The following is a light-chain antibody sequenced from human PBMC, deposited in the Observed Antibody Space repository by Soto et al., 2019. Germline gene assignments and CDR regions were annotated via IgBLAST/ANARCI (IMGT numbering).Light chain of an antibody. J-gene: IGKJ4*01. CDR3: QQTRRYPST. Sequence: QLTQSPSSLSASVGDSVTITCRASEDITIYLAWYQQKPGKAPNLLMYAASTLQSGVPSRFSGSGSGTDFTLTISSLQAEDFATYYCQQTRRYPSTFGGGTKVDI. CDR2: AAS. V-gene: IGKV1-9*01. CDR1: EDITIY.